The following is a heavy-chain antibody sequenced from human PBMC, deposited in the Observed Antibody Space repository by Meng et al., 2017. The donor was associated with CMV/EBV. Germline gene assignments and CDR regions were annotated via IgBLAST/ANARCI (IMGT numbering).Heavy chain of an antibody. J-gene: IGHJ5*02. CDR3: ARDRYQLLVSVGRFNWFDP. D-gene: IGHD2-2*01. Sequence: SVKVSCKASGGTFSSYAISWVRQAPGQGLEWMGGIIPIFGTANYAQKFQGRVTITPDESTSTAYMELSSLRSEDTAVYYCARDRYQLLVSVGRFNWFDPWGQGTLVTVSS. CDR2: IIPIFGTA. CDR1: GGTFSSYA. V-gene: IGHV1-69*13.